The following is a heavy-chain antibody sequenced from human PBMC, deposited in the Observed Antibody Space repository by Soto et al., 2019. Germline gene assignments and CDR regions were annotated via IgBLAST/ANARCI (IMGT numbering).Heavy chain of an antibody. CDR1: WDSVSSNSAA. Sequence: PSQTLSLTCAISWDSVSSNSAAWNWIMHSPSRGLEWLGRTYYRSKWYNDYAVSVKSRITINPDTSKNQFSLQLNSVTPEDTAVYYCARDFSYDFALGPAMDVLGQGTTITLSS. CDR2: TYYRSKWYN. V-gene: IGHV6-1*01. D-gene: IGHD3-3*01. J-gene: IGHJ6*01. CDR3: ARDFSYDFALGPAMDV.